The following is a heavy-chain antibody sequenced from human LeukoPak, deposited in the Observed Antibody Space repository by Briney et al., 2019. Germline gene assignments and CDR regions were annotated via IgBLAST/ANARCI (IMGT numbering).Heavy chain of an antibody. Sequence: ASVKVSCKASGYTFTSFYIHWVRQAPGQGLEWMGVINPSGGSTSYAQKFQGRVTMASDTSTSTVYMELSSLRSEDTAVYSCARDFDPVTGTPYWGPGTLVTVSS. CDR1: GYTFTSFY. CDR3: ARDFDPVTGTPY. J-gene: IGHJ4*02. CDR2: INPSGGST. V-gene: IGHV1-46*01. D-gene: IGHD6-19*01.